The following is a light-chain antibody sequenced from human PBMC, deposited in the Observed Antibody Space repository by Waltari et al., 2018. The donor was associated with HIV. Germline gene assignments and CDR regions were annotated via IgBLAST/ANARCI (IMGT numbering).Light chain of an antibody. CDR1: ALPKQD. Sequence: SYELTQPPSVSVSPGQTARITCSGDALPKQDAYWYQQKPGQAPVLGIYKDRERPSGIPERFSGSSSGTTVTLTISGVQAEDEADYYCQSADSSGTWVFGGGTKLTVL. V-gene: IGLV3-25*03. CDR2: KDR. J-gene: IGLJ3*02. CDR3: QSADSSGTWV.